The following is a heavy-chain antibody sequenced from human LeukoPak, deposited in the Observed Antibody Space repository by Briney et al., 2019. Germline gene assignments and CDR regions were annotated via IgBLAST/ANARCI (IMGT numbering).Heavy chain of an antibody. CDR1: GFTFSSYE. Sequence: GGSLRLSCAASGFTFSSYEMNWVRQAPGKGLEWVSYISSSGSTIYYADSVKGRFTISRDNAKNSLYLQMNSLRAEDTAVYYCARDNGEWRLNWFDHWGQGTLVTVSS. V-gene: IGHV3-48*03. D-gene: IGHD2-8*01. CDR2: ISSSGSTI. CDR3: ARDNGEWRLNWFDH. J-gene: IGHJ5*02.